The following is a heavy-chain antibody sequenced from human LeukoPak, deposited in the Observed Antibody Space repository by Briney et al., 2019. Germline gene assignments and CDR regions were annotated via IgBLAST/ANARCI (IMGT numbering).Heavy chain of an antibody. CDR3: ARSSGTYHVDF. D-gene: IGHD1-26*01. J-gene: IGHJ4*02. CDR2: ISSSGTTI. CDR1: GVTLSSYK. Sequence: GSLRLSCAAPGVTLSSYKTNWVCQTPEKRRECVSYISSSGTTIYYAESVKGRFTISRDNAKKSMFLQVNSLRAEDTADYYCARSSGTYHVDFEGQGPLITVSS. V-gene: IGHV3-48*03.